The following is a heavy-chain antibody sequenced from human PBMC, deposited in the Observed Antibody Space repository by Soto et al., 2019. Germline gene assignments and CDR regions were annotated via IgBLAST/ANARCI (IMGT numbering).Heavy chain of an antibody. CDR1: GFTFSSYR. D-gene: IGHD1-26*01. CDR2: ISGGSSTK. J-gene: IGHJ3*02. CDR3: ARMEHITEANTRPFDI. V-gene: IGHV3-48*02. Sequence: PGGSLRLSCGASGFTFSSYRMNWVRQAPGKGLEWVSYISGGSSTKYYADAVKGRFTISRDNAKNLLYLQMNSLRDEDTAVYYCARMEHITEANTRPFDIWGQGTMVTVSS.